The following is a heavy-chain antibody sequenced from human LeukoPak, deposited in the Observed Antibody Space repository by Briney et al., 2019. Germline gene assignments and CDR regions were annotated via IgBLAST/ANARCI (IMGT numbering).Heavy chain of an antibody. CDR1: GDSISGYY. CDR2: IYYSGST. CDR3: ARDDSLFAFDI. J-gene: IGHJ3*02. Sequence: SETLPLTCSVSGDSISGYYWSWIRQPPGKGLEWIAYIYYSGSTNYNPSLKSRATISIDTSKNQFSLKLSSVTAADTAVYYCARDDSLFAFDIWGQGTMVTVSS. D-gene: IGHD2-21*01. V-gene: IGHV4-59*12.